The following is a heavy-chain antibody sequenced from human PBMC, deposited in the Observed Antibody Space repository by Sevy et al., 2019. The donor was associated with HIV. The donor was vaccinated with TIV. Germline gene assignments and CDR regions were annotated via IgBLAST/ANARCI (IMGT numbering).Heavy chain of an antibody. CDR3: ARDQYYDSSGSPYFDY. CDR1: GFTFSSYA. D-gene: IGHD3-22*01. Sequence: GGSLRLSCAASGFTFSSYAMHWVRQAPGKGLERVAVISYDGSNKYYADSVKGRFTISRDNSKNTLYLQMNSLRAEDTAVYYCARDQYYDSSGSPYFDYWCQGTLVTVSS. V-gene: IGHV3-30-3*01. CDR2: ISYDGSNK. J-gene: IGHJ4*02.